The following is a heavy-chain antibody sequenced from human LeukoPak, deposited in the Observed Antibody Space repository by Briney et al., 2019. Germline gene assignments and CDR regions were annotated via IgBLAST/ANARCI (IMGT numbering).Heavy chain of an antibody. D-gene: IGHD3-22*01. J-gene: IGHJ4*02. Sequence: SETLSLTCTVSGGSISSYYWSWIRQPPGRGLEWIGYIYYSGSTNYNPSLKSRVTISVDTSKNQFSLKLSSVTAADTAVYYCARLSYYYDSSCYFEYYFDYWGQGTLVTVSS. CDR3: ARLSYYYDSSCYFEYYFDY. CDR2: IYYSGST. CDR1: GGSISSYY. V-gene: IGHV4-59*08.